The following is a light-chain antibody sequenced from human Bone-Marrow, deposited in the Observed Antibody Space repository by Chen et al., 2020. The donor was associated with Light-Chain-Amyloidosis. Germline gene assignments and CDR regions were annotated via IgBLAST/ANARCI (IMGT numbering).Light chain of an antibody. V-gene: IGLV3-9*01. CDR3: QVWDSSTLV. CDR1: NIGPKT. Sequence: SYELPQPLSLSVALGQTARITCAGNNIGPKTVHWYQQKPGQAPVLVIYRDSKRPSGIPERVSGSNSGNTATLTISRAQAGDEADYYCQVWDSSTLVFGGGTKLTVL. CDR2: RDS. J-gene: IGLJ2*01.